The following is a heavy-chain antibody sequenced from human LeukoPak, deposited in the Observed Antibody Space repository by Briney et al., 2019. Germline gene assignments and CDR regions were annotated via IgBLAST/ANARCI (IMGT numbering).Heavy chain of an antibody. CDR3: ARVLYARNDLDY. CDR2: ISGDGTGT. V-gene: IGHV3-43*02. CDR1: GFTFAAYA. D-gene: IGHD1-1*01. J-gene: IGHJ4*02. Sequence: AGGSPRLSCAASGFTFAAYAMHWARHAPGRGLEWVSLISGDGTGTYYADSVKGRFTISRDNAKNSLYLQMNSLRAEDTAVYYCARVLYARNDLDYWGQGTLVTVSS.